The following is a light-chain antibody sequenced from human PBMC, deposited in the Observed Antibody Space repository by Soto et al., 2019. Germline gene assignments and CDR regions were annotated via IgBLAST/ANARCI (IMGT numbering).Light chain of an antibody. CDR2: DDS. V-gene: IGLV3-21*02. CDR3: HVWDSSSAHYV. CDR1: NIEGKS. Sequence: SYELTQPPSVSVAPGQTARITCGGNNIEGKSVHWYQQTPGQAPVLVVYDDSDRPSGIPDRFSGSNSGDTATLTIRRVEAGDEADYYCHVWDSSSAHYVFGTGTKLTVL. J-gene: IGLJ1*01.